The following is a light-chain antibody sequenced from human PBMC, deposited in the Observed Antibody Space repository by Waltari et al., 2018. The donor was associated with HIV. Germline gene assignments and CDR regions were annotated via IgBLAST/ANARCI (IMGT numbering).Light chain of an antibody. J-gene: IGLJ2*01. CDR1: SSDVGAYNL. V-gene: IGLV2-23*02. Sequence: SALTQPASVSGSPGQSITISCTGTSSDVGAYNLVSWYQQHPGKAPKFIIYEVNKRPSEVSSRCSGSKSGNTASLTISGLQAEDEADYYCCSYAGRSTLEVFGGGTKVTVL. CDR3: CSYAGRSTLEV. CDR2: EVN.